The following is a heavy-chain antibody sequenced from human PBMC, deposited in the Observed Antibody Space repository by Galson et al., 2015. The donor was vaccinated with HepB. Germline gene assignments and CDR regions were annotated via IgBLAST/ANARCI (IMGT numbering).Heavy chain of an antibody. CDR3: TTDVYYSTYWSWLDP. CDR2: IKSKTDGETT. D-gene: IGHD2-8*02. Sequence: SLRLSCAASGFTFSSYTMTWVRQAPGRGLEWVGRIKSKTDGETTDYAAPVKGRFTISRDDSKNSLYLQMNSLKTEDTAVYYCTTDVYYSTYWSWLDPWGQGTLVTVSS. V-gene: IGHV3-15*01. CDR1: GFTFSSYT. J-gene: IGHJ5*02.